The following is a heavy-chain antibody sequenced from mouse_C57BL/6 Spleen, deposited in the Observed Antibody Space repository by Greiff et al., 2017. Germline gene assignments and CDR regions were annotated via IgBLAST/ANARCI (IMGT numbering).Heavy chain of an antibody. J-gene: IGHJ4*01. CDR1: GFTFSNYW. CDR3: TVLQLEDYYAMDY. CDR2: IRLKSNTYAT. D-gene: IGHD4-1*02. Sequence: EVKVEESGGGLVQPGGSMKLSCVASGFTFSNYWMNWVRQSPEKGLEWVAQIRLKSNTYATQYEGSVKGRFTISRDDSKSSVYLQMNNLRAEDTGIYYCTVLQLEDYYAMDYWGQGTSVTVSS. V-gene: IGHV6-3*01.